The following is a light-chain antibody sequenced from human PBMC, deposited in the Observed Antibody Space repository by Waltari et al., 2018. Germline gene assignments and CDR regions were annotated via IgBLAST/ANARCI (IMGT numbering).Light chain of an antibody. CDR3: QAWDSSAV. CDR2: QDS. Sequence: YEPTQPPLVAVSPGQTASITCSGDKLGDKYACWYQQKPGQSPVLVIYQDSKRPSGIPERFSGSNSGNTATLTISGTQAMDEADYYCQAWDSSAVFG. V-gene: IGLV3-1*01. CDR1: KLGDKY. J-gene: IGLJ3*02.